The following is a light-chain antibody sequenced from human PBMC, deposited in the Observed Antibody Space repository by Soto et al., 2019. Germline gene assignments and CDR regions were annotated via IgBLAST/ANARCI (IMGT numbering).Light chain of an antibody. CDR1: RSVVTF. CDR2: AAS. V-gene: IGKV1-39*01. J-gene: IGKJ1*01. Sequence: DIQMTQSPSSVSASVGDRVTITCRASRSVVTFLNWYQQRPGKAPSLLIYAASSLQSGVPARFSGSGSGTDFTLTISSLQPDDFATYYCQHYNSYSEAFGQGTKVDIK. CDR3: QHYNSYSEA.